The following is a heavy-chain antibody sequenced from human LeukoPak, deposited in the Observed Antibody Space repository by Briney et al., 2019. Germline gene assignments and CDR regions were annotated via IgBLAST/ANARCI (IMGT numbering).Heavy chain of an antibody. CDR3: ARDLIPSYYYDSSGFRY. CDR2: ITNGGTV. D-gene: IGHD3-22*01. Sequence: PGGSLRLSCAASGFTFSDYYMSWIRQAPGKGLEWISYITNGGTVYYADSVKGRFTLSRDDAKSSLYLQMNSLRAEDTAVYYCARDLIPSYYYDSSGFRYWGQGTLVTVSS. J-gene: IGHJ4*02. V-gene: IGHV3-11*04. CDR1: GFTFSDYY.